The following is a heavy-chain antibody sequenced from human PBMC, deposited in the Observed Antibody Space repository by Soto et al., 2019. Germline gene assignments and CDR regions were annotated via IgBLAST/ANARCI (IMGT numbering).Heavy chain of an antibody. D-gene: IGHD3-10*01. CDR3: ARYYYGSGSSRRHYYFDY. V-gene: IGHV1-3*01. J-gene: IGHJ4*02. Sequence: GASVKVSCKASGYTFTSYAMHWVRQAPGQRLEWMGWINAGNGNTKYSQKFQGRVTITRDTSASTAYMELSSLRSEDTAVYYCARYYYGSGSSRRHYYFDYWGQGTLVTVSS. CDR1: GYTFTSYA. CDR2: INAGNGNT.